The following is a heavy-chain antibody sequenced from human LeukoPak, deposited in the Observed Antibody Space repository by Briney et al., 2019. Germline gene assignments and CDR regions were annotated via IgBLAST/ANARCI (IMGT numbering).Heavy chain of an antibody. CDR2: IRSGTSTI. CDR1: GFTFSSYG. Sequence: PGGSLRLSCAASGFTFSSYGMSWVRQAPGKGLEWVTYIRSGTSTINYVDSVRGRFTISRDNAKNSLYLQMNSLRAEDTAVYYCARDRGNSHMDVWGQGTTVTVSS. D-gene: IGHD1-7*01. V-gene: IGHV3-48*01. J-gene: IGHJ6*02. CDR3: ARDRGNSHMDV.